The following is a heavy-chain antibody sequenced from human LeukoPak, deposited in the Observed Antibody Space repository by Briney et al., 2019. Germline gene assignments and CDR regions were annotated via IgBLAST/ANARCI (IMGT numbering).Heavy chain of an antibody. D-gene: IGHD2/OR15-2a*01. J-gene: IGHJ4*02. CDR1: GFTFSNFG. Sequence: GGSLRLSCAASGFTFSNFGMGWVRQAPGKGLECVSPISGSGGSPSYADFVKGRFTISRDNSKNTLYLQMNSLRPEDTAVYYCARGKDTGRQYNFDRWGQGILVTVAS. CDR2: ISGSGGSP. V-gene: IGHV3-23*01. CDR3: ARGKDTGRQYNFDR.